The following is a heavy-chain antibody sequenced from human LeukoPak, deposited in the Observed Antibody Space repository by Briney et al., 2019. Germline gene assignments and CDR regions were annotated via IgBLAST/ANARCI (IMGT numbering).Heavy chain of an antibody. Sequence: SQTLSLTCTVSGGSISSGSYYWSWIRQPAGKGLEWIGRIYTSGSTNYNPSLKSRVTISVDTSKNQFSLKLSSVTAADPAVYYCARDLRDDSSGYAWYFDYWGQGTLVTVSS. CDR2: IYTSGST. V-gene: IGHV4-61*02. CDR1: GGSISSGSYY. J-gene: IGHJ4*02. CDR3: ARDLRDDSSGYAWYFDY. D-gene: IGHD3-22*01.